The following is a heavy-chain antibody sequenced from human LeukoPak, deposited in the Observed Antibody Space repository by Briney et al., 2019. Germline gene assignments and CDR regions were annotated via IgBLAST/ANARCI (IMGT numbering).Heavy chain of an antibody. CDR2: ISGGGVGT. D-gene: IGHD6-13*01. CDR3: AKKGRGTWSFDY. V-gene: IGHV3-23*01. J-gene: IGHJ4*02. Sequence: GGSLRLSCAASGFTFSSYAVSWVRQAPGKGLEWVSAISGGGVGTYYADSVKGRFTISRDNSKNTLFLQMNSLRAEDTAVYYCAKKGRGTWSFDYWGQGTLVTGFS. CDR1: GFTFSSYA.